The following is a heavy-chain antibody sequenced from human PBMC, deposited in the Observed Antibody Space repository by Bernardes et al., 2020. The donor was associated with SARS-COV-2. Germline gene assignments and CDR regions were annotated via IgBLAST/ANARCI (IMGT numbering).Heavy chain of an antibody. J-gene: IGHJ5*01. CDR2: IHHSGRT. CDR1: DGSISAYY. CDR3: ARFYNEHPVPHNWFDS. V-gene: IGHV4-59*01. D-gene: IGHD1-1*01. Sequence: SETLSPTCTVSDGSISAYYWSWIRQSPGKGLEWIGYIHHSGRTNYNPSPKSRVTISVDPAKNQFSLRLSSVTAADTAVYFCARFYNEHPVPHNWFDSWGQGTLVTVSS.